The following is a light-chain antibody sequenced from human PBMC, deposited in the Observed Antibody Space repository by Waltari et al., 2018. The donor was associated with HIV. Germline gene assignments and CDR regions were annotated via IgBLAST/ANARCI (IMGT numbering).Light chain of an antibody. CDR2: EDD. V-gene: IGLV2-23*01. CDR3: CSYAGSTTWL. Sequence: SALTQPASVSGSPGQAITVSCTGSSSDVGSYNPVSWYQQHPGKAPKLMIYEDDKRPSGVSNRFSGSKSGNTASLTISGLQAEDEADYYCCSYAGSTTWLFGGGTKLTVL. CDR1: SSDVGSYNP. J-gene: IGLJ3*02.